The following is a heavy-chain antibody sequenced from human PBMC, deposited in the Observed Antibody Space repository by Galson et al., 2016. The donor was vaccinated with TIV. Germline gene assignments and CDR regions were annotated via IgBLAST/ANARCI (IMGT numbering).Heavy chain of an antibody. V-gene: IGHV1-18*04. CDR2: ISASNGDT. CDR1: GYTFGNYG. D-gene: IGHD2-2*02. CDR3: ARESDCSSGTRYSRAFDD. J-gene: IGHJ4*02. Sequence: SVKVSGKASGYTFGNYGISWMRQAPGQGLEWVGWISASNGDTNYARKLQGRITMTKDTFTSTVFMELRSLRSEDTAVFYCARESDCSSGTRYSRAFDDWGQGTPVTVSS.